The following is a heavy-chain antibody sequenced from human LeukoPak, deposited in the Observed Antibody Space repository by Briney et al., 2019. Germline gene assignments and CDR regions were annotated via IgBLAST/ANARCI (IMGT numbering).Heavy chain of an antibody. CDR2: IYTSGST. J-gene: IGHJ6*02. Sequence: SETLSLTCTVSGGSISSYYWSWIRQPAGKGLKWIGRIYTSGSTNYNPSLKSRVTMSVDTSKNQFSLKLSSVTAADTAVYYCAGRVDDFWGGSYGMDVWGQGTTVTVSS. CDR1: GGSISSYY. V-gene: IGHV4-4*07. CDR3: AGRVDDFWGGSYGMDV. D-gene: IGHD3-3*01.